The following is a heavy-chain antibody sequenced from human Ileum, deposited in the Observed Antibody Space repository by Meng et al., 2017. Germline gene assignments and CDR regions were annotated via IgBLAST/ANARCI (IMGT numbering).Heavy chain of an antibody. V-gene: IGHV1-46*01. CDR1: GYTFTSYY. D-gene: IGHD6-6*01. Sequence: ASVKVSCKASGYTFTSYYMHWVRQAPGQGLEWMGIINPSGGSTSYAQKFQGRVTMTRDTSTSTVYMELSSLRSEDTAVYYCAREPILYSSSYYYGMDVWGQGNMVNVSS. CDR3: AREPILYSSSYYYGMDV. J-gene: IGHJ6*02. CDR2: INPSGGST.